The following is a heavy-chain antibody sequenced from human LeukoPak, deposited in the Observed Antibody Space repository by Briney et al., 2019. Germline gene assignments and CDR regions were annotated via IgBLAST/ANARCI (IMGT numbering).Heavy chain of an antibody. CDR1: GFIFSSYA. J-gene: IGHJ6*03. CDR3: ANALTTGTTSYMDV. Sequence: GGSLRLSCAASGFIFSSYAMSWVRQAPGKGLEWVSAISGSGGSTYYADSVKGRFTISRDNSKNTLYLQMNSLRAEDTAVYYCANALTTGTTSYMDVWGKGTTVTISS. V-gene: IGHV3-23*01. CDR2: ISGSGGST. D-gene: IGHD1-1*01.